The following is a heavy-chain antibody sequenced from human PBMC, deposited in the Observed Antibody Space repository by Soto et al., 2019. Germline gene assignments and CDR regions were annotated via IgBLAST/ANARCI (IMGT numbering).Heavy chain of an antibody. Sequence: SETLSLTCTVSGDSLSSEPNYWAWIRQTPGKGLEWVGSIYYSGYTNYNPSLESRVTISVDMSKNQLSLKLKSLTAADTAVYYCSCPPTDRFGEFFVYWGQGILVTVSS. V-gene: IGHV4-39*01. CDR3: SCPPTDRFGEFFVY. D-gene: IGHD3-10*01. J-gene: IGHJ4*02. CDR1: GDSLSSEPNY. CDR2: IYYSGYT.